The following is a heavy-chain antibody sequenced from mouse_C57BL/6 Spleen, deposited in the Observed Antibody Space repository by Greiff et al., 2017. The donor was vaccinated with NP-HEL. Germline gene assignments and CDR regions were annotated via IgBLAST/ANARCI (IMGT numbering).Heavy chain of an antibody. Sequence: LVESGPELANPGASVRLSCKASGYTFTSSWLHWVKQRPGQGLDWIGYINPSSGYTNYNQKYKDKATLTADKSSSTAYMQLNSLTYEASAVYYCARDSSGYCAMDDWGQGTTVTVSS. D-gene: IGHD3-2*02. CDR1: GYTFTSSW. CDR3: ARDSSGYCAMDD. V-gene: IGHV1-7*01. J-gene: IGHJ4*01. CDR2: INPSSGYT.